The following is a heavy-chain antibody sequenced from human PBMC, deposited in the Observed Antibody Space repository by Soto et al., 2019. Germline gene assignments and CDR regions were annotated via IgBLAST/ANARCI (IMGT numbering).Heavy chain of an antibody. CDR2: INPNDGSI. D-gene: IGHD1-7*01. CDR1: GYTFTNYY. V-gene: IGHV1-46*04. J-gene: IGHJ4*02. CDR3: ARAPLTSTGNTRSDFDY. Sequence: ASVKVSCKASGYTFTNYYVHWVRQAPGQGLEWMAIINPNDGSINYAQKLQGRVTTTRDTSTSTVYMEMRSLRSEDTAVYYCARAPLTSTGNTRSDFDYWGQGTLVTVSS.